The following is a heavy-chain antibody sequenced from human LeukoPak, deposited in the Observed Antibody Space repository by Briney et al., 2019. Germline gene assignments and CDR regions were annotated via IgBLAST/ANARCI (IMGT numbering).Heavy chain of an antibody. V-gene: IGHV3-74*01. J-gene: IGHJ5*02. CDR1: GFTFSSYW. CDR2: INSDGSST. D-gene: IGHD2-2*01. CDR3: ARGVGYCSSTSCYWWFDP. Sequence: GGSLRLSCAASGFTFSSYWMHWVRQAPGKGLVWVSRINSDGSSTSYADSVKGRFTISRDNAKNTLYLQMNSLGAEDTAVYYCARGVGYCSSTSCYWWFDPWGQGTLVTVSS.